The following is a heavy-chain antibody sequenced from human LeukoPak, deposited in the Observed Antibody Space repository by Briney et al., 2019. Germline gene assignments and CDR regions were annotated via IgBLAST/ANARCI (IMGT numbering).Heavy chain of an antibody. V-gene: IGHV4-59*01. CDR2: IYYSGST. CDR3: ARGIWFDP. Sequence: KPSETLSLTCTVSGGSINSYYWSWIRQPPGKGLEWIGYIYYSGSTNYNPSLKSRVTISVDTSKNQFSLKLGSVTAADTAVYYCARGIWFDPWGQGTLVTVSS. J-gene: IGHJ5*02. CDR1: GGSINSYY.